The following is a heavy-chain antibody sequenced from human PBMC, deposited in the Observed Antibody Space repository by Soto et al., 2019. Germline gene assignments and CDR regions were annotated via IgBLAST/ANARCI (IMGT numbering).Heavy chain of an antibody. CDR1: GNTFTNFG. D-gene: IGHD2-2*02. Sequence: QGQLVQSGAEVKKPGASVKVSCTASGNTFTNFGVTWVQQAPGQGLEWMGWISAYTDDPNYAQKFQGRVTMTIDTATSTAYLDLRSPTSDDTAVYYCARVIPGAEAWFDPWGQGTLVTVSS. V-gene: IGHV1-18*01. J-gene: IGHJ5*02. CDR3: ARVIPGAEAWFDP. CDR2: ISAYTDDP.